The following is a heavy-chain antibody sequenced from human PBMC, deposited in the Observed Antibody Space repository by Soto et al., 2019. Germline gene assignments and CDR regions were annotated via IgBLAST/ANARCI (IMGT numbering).Heavy chain of an antibody. D-gene: IGHD3-22*01. CDR3: ARFYDSSGYYPYYFDY. CDR2: IYHSGST. J-gene: IGHJ4*02. CDR1: GGSISSSNW. V-gene: IGHV4-4*02. Sequence: PSETLSLTCAVSGGSISSSNWWSWVRQPPGKGLEWIGEIYHSGSTNYNPSLKSRVTISVDKSKNQFSLKLSSVTAADTAVYYCARFYDSSGYYPYYFDYWGQGTLVTVSS.